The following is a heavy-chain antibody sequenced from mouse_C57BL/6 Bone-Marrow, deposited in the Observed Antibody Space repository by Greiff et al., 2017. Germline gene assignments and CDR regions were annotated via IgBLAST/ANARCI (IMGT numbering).Heavy chain of an antibody. CDR3: ARDSSGPYAMDY. V-gene: IGHV1-55*01. CDR2: IYPGSGST. J-gene: IGHJ4*01. D-gene: IGHD3-2*02. CDR1: GYTFTSYW. Sequence: QVHVKQPGAELVKPGASVKMSCKASGYTFTSYWITWVKQRPGQGLEWIGDIYPGSGSTNYNEKFKSKATLTVDTSSSTAYMQLSSLTSEDSAVYYCARDSSGPYAMDYWGQGTSVTVSS.